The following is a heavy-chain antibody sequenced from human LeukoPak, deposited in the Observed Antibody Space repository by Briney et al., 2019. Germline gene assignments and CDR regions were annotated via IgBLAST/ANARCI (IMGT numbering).Heavy chain of an antibody. D-gene: IGHD2-21*01. CDR2: IYHSGST. V-gene: IGHV4-38-2*01. CDR1: GYSISSGYY. J-gene: IGHJ5*02. Sequence: SETLSLTCAVSGYSISSGYYWGWIRQPPGKGLGWIGSIYHSGSTYYNPSLKSRVTISVDTSKNQFSLKLSSVTAADTAVYYCARHVFRNWFDPWGQGTLVTVSS. CDR3: ARHVFRNWFDP.